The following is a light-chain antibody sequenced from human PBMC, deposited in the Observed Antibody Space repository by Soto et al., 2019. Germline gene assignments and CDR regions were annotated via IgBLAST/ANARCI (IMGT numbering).Light chain of an antibody. CDR1: QMFVYSSNNKNY. J-gene: IGKJ5*01. V-gene: IGKV4-1*01. CDR3: QQRLSWPIT. CDR2: WAS. Sequence: DIVMAQSPASLALSLGERAALNCKSGQMFVYSSNNKNYLAWYQQKPGQPPKLLIYWASTRESGVPDRFSGSGSGTDFTLTISSLQAEDFAVYYCQQRLSWPITFGQGTRLEIK.